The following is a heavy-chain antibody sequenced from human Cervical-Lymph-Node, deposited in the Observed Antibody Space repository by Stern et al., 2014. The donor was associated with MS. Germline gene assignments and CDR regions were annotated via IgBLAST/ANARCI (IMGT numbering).Heavy chain of an antibody. D-gene: IGHD3-16*01. CDR1: GFQFDDYG. V-gene: IGHV3-9*01. J-gene: IGHJ3*02. CDR2: LNWNSDNI. Sequence: VQLVESGGGLVRPGRSLRLSCVASGFQFDDYGMNWVRQVPGKGLEWVAGLNWNSDNISYADSVKGRFTVSRDNAKNSLYLQMNSLRVEDTAFYYCAKDLHYDATGFDAFDIWGRGTMVSVSS. CDR3: AKDLHYDATGFDAFDI.